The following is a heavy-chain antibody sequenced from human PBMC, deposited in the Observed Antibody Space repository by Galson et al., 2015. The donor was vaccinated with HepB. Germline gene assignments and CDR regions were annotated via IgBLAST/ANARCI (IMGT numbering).Heavy chain of an antibody. CDR3: AKGDKLGWSTHDAFHI. CDR1: GFRFSRYG. CDR2: ISYDGSHK. J-gene: IGHJ3*02. Sequence: SLRLSCAASGFRFSRYGMDWVRQAPGQGLEWVAVISYDGSHKYYGDSVKGRFTISRDNSKSTLFLQMKSLGAEDTAVYYCAKGDKLGWSTHDAFHICGQGTVVTVSS. V-gene: IGHV3-30*18. D-gene: IGHD6-19*01.